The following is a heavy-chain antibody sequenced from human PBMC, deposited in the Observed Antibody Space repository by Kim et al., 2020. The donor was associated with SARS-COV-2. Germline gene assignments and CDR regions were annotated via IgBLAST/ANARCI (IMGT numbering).Heavy chain of an antibody. V-gene: IGHV3-23*01. D-gene: IGHD6-13*01. Sequence: GGSLRLSCAASGFTFSSYAMSWVRQAPGKGLEWVSAISGSGGSTYYADSVKGRFTISRDNSKNTLYLQMNSLRAEDTAVDYCAKLMRSSWFSPWGQGTLVTVSS. CDR3: AKLMRSSWFSP. CDR1: GFTFSSYA. CDR2: ISGSGGST. J-gene: IGHJ5*02.